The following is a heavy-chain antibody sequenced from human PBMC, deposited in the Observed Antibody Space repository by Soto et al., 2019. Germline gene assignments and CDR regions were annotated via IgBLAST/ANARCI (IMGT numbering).Heavy chain of an antibody. J-gene: IGHJ4*02. CDR2: ISAYNGNT. D-gene: IGHD5-12*01. CDR1: GYTFTSYG. V-gene: IGHV1-18*01. Sequence: QVQLVPSGAEVKKPGASVKVSCKASGYTFTSYGISWVRQAPGQGLEWMGWISAYNGNTKYAQKLQGSVNMTTDTATRTAYMERRSLRSDDTAVYYCARGYSGYDSVDYWGQGTLVTVAS. CDR3: ARGYSGYDSVDY.